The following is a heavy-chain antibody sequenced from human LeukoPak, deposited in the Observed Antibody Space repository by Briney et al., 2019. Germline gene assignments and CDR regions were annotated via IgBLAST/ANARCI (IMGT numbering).Heavy chain of an antibody. J-gene: IGHJ4*02. V-gene: IGHV3-23*01. CDR3: AKGGIVGANLPDEYYFDY. D-gene: IGHD1-26*01. CDR2: ISGSGGST. Sequence: PGRSLRLSCATSGFTFRDQAMHWVRQAPGKGLEWVSAISGSGGSTYYADSVKGRFTISRDNSKNTLYLQMNSLRAEDTAVYYCAKGGIVGANLPDEYYFDYWGQGTLVTVSS. CDR1: GFTFRDQA.